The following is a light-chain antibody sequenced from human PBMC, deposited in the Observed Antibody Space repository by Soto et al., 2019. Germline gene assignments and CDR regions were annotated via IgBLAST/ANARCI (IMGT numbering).Light chain of an antibody. CDR2: SDN. J-gene: IGLJ2*01. Sequence: QSVLTQPPSVSGAPGQRVTISCTGSSSNIGTSYEVHWYHQLPGAAPKLLIYSDNNRPSGVPDRFSGSKSGTSASLAITGLQAVDEADYYTQSFDTSLGHLVFGGAPQLTVL. V-gene: IGLV1-40*01. CDR3: QSFDTSLGHLV. CDR1: SSNIGTSYE.